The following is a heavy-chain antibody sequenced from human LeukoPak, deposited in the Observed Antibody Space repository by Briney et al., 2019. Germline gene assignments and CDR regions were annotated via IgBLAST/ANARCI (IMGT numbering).Heavy chain of an antibody. CDR3: ARGKDYHDYSY. J-gene: IGHJ4*02. CDR1: GGSISSYY. CDR2: IYYSGST. V-gene: IGHV4-59*01. D-gene: IGHD4-17*01. Sequence: SETLSLTCTVSGGSISSYYWSWIRQPPGKGLEWIGYIYYSGSTNYNPSLKSRVTISVDTSKNQFSLKLSSVTAADTAVDYCARGKDYHDYSYWGQGTLVTVSS.